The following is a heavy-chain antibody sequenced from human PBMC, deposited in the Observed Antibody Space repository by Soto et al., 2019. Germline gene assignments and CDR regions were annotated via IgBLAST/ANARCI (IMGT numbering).Heavy chain of an antibody. Sequence: GASVKVSCKASGYNLINYGISWVRQAPGQGLEWMGWNSASNGNTNYAQKVQGRVTMTTDTSTNTAYMELRSLRSDDTAVYYCARVESSGVDYYYYYGMDVWAQRTKVTVSS. CDR1: GYNLINYG. J-gene: IGHJ6*02. CDR2: NSASNGNT. V-gene: IGHV1-18*01. CDR3: ARVESSGVDYYYYYGMDV. D-gene: IGHD6-19*01.